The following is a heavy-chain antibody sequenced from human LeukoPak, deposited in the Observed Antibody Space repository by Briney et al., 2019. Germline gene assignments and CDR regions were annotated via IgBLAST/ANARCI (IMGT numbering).Heavy chain of an antibody. CDR2: IYYSGST. D-gene: IGHD2-15*01. CDR1: GGSISSGDYY. CDR3: ARVRNSGPSYYFDY. J-gene: IGHJ4*02. V-gene: IGHV4-30-4*01. Sequence: PSETLSLTCTVSGGSISSGDYYWSWIRQPPGKGLEWIGYIYYSGSTYYNPSFKSRVTISVDTSKNQFSLKLSSVTAADTAVYYCARVRNSGPSYYFDYWGQGTLVTVSS.